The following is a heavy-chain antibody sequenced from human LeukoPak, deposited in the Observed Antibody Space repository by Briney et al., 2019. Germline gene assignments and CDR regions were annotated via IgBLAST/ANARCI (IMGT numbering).Heavy chain of an antibody. Sequence: ASVKVSCKASGGTFISYAISWVRQAPGQGLEWMGRIIPILGIANYAQKFQGRVTITAGKSTSTAYMELSSLRSEDTAVYYCARDHLITMIVDVWGQGTTVTVSS. CDR3: ARDHLITMIVDV. V-gene: IGHV1-69*04. D-gene: IGHD3-22*01. CDR1: GGTFISYA. J-gene: IGHJ6*02. CDR2: IIPILGIA.